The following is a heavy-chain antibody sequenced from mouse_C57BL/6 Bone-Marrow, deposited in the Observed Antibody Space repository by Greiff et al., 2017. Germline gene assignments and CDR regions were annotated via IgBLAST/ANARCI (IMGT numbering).Heavy chain of an antibody. CDR2: IYPRSGNT. J-gene: IGHJ4*01. CDR1: GYTFTSYG. Sequence: VQLQESGAELARPGASVKLSCKASGYTFTSYGISWVKQRTGQGLEWIGEIYPRSGNTYYNEKFKGKATLTADKSSSTAYMELRSLTSEDSAVYFCAYGNYENAMDYWGQGTSVTVSS. V-gene: IGHV1-81*01. CDR3: AYGNYENAMDY. D-gene: IGHD2-10*02.